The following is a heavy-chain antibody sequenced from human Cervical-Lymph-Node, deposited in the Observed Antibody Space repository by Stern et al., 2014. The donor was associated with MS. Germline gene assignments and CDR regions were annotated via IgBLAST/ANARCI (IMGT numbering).Heavy chain of an antibody. Sequence: QVQLVESGGGLVKPGGSLRLPCVVSGFTFSDYSMSWIRQAPGKGLAWVSYISSSGRHTNYADSVKGRFTISRDNAKSSLYLQMNSLRVDDTGVYYCVRVRGPDHYYGLDVWGQGTTVTVSS. D-gene: IGHD3/OR15-3a*01. CDR3: VRVRGPDHYYGLDV. CDR1: GFTFSDYS. CDR2: ISSSGRHT. J-gene: IGHJ6*02. V-gene: IGHV3-11*05.